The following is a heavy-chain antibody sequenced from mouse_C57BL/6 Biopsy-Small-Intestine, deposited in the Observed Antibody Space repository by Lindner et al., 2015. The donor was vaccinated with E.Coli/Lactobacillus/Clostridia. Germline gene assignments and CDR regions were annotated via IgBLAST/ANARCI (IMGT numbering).Heavy chain of an antibody. J-gene: IGHJ2*01. CDR3: ARGGDFDY. CDR2: INPYNGDT. CDR1: GYSFTGYF. Sequence: VQLQESGAELMKPGASVKISCKASGYSFTGYFMNWVMQSHGKSLEWIGRINPYNGDTFYNQKFKGKATLTVDKSSSTAHMELRSLTSEDSAVYYCARGGDFDYWGQGTTLTVSP. V-gene: IGHV1-20*01.